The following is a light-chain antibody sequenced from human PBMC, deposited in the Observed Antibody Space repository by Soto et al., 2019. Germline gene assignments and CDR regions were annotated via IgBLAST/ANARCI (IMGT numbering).Light chain of an antibody. V-gene: IGLV2-18*02. Sequence: GSPGQSVTISCTGTSGDVGGYNRVSWYRQPPGTAPKLMIYEVSNRPSGVPDRFSGSKSGNTASLTISVLQAEDEADYYCGSYTSSSTYVFGTGTKVTVL. CDR3: GSYTSSSTYV. J-gene: IGLJ1*01. CDR1: SGDVGGYNR. CDR2: EVS.